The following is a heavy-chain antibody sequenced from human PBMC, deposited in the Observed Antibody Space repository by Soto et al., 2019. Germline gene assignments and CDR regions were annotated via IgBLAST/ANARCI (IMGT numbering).Heavy chain of an antibody. CDR2: IYYSGST. V-gene: IGHV4-39*01. CDR1: GDSISSSTYF. J-gene: IGHJ4*02. Sequence: SETLSLTCTVSGDSISSSTYFWGWVRQPPGKGLKWIGSIYYSGSTYYNPSLKSRVTISVDTSKDHFSLKLSSVTAADTAVYYCARHLGEGYFDYWGQGTLVTVSS. CDR3: ARHLGEGYFDY.